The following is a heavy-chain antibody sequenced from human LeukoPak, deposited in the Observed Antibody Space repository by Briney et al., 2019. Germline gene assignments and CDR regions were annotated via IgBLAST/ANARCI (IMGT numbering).Heavy chain of an antibody. CDR3: ARGENSYDH. CDR2: MSPNSGDT. J-gene: IGHJ4*02. CDR1: GYTFTTHD. D-gene: IGHD5-18*01. V-gene: IGHV1-8*01. Sequence: GASVKVSCKASGYTFTTHDINWVRQATGQGLEWLGWMSPNSGDTGYAQKFQGRVTMTRDTSTSTVYMELSSLRSEDTAVYYCARGENSYDHWGQGTLVTVSS.